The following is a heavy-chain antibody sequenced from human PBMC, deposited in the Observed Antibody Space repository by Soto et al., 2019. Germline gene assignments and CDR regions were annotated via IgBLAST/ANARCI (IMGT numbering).Heavy chain of an antibody. CDR3: ARDGQWLLPEYYQH. V-gene: IGHV3-30-3*01. CDR2: ISYDGSNK. CDR1: GFIFSSYA. J-gene: IGHJ1*01. Sequence: QVQLVESGGGVVQPGRSLRLSCAASGFIFSSYAMHWDRQAPGKGLEWVAVISYDGSNKYYADSLKGRFTISRDNSKNTLYLPMNSLRAEDTAVYYCARDGQWLLPEYYQHWGQGTLVTVSS. D-gene: IGHD6-19*01.